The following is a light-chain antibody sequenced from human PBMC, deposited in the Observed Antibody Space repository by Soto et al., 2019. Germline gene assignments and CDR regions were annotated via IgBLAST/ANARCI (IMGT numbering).Light chain of an antibody. CDR2: DAS. CDR3: QQRSNWPPIT. J-gene: IGKJ5*01. CDR1: QSVSSY. Sequence: IVFTQSPTTPSFSPGEKATLPFRASQSVSSYLAWYQQKPGQAPRLLIYDASNRATGIPARFSGSGSGTDFTLTISSLEPEDFAVYYCQQRSNWPPITFGQGTRLEIK. V-gene: IGKV3-11*01.